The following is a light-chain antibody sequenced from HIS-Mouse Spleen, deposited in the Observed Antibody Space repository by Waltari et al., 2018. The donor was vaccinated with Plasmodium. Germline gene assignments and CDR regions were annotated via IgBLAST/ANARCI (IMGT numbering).Light chain of an antibody. CDR1: QSVLYSSNNKNY. CDR3: QQYYSTPPYT. J-gene: IGKJ2*01. CDR2: WAC. V-gene: IGKV4-1*01. Sequence: DIVMTQSPDSLAVSLGERATINCKSSQSVLYSSNNKNYLAWYQQKPGQPPKLLIDWACTRESGVPDRFSGSGSGTDFTLTISSLQAEDVAVYYCQQYYSTPPYTFGQGTKLEIK.